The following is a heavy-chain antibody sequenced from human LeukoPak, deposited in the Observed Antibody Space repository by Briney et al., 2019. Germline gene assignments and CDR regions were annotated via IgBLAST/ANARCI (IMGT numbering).Heavy chain of an antibody. CDR3: AKNRGGTYKYYMDV. Sequence: PGGSLRLSCAASGFTFNNYAMSWVRQAPGMGLEWLSYVSGSGGATYYAASVKGRFTISRDNSKNTVYLQMGSLRAEDTAVYYCAKNRGGTYKYYMDVWGNGTTVNFSS. V-gene: IGHV3-23*01. D-gene: IGHD1-1*01. CDR1: GFTFNNYA. CDR2: VSGSGGAT. J-gene: IGHJ6*03.